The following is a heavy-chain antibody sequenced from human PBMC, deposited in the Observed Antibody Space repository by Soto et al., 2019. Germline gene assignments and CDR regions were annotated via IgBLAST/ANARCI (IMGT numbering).Heavy chain of an antibody. CDR1: GYTFTSYG. D-gene: IGHD5-18*01. CDR2: VNIYEGST. V-gene: IGHV1-18*01. J-gene: IGHJ4*02. Sequence: QVQLVQSGAEVKKPGASVKVSCKASGYTFTSYGITWVRQAPGQGLEWMGWVNIYEGSTNYAQKFQGRVTMTTDTSTSTVYLELRSLRSDDTAIYYCARERGVYSYGDYWGQGPLVTVSS. CDR3: ARERGVYSYGDY.